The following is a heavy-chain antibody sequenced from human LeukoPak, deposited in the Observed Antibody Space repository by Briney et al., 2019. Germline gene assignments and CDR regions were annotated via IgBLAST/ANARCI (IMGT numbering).Heavy chain of an antibody. CDR2: INTDGSST. D-gene: IGHD5-12*01. CDR1: GFTFSSYW. Sequence: GSLRLSCAASGFTFSSYWMHWVRQAPGKGLVWVSRINTDGSSTSYADSVKGRFTISRDSAKNALYLQMNSLRAEDTAVYYCARSGDIYSGYSLDYYGMDVWGQGTTVTVSS. J-gene: IGHJ6*02. V-gene: IGHV3-74*01. CDR3: ARSGDIYSGYSLDYYGMDV.